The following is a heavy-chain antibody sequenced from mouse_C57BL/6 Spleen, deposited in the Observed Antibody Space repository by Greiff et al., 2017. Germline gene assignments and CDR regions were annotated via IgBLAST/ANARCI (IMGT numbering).Heavy chain of an antibody. J-gene: IGHJ2*01. V-gene: IGHV1-72*01. CDR3: ASSDYYGSSLDY. Sequence: QVQLQQPGAELVKPGASVKLSCKASGYTFTSYWMHWVKQRPGRGLEWIGRLDPNSGGTKYNEKFKSKATLAVDKPSSTAYVQLSSLTSEAAADYYCASSDYYGSSLDYWGQGTTLTVSS. CDR1: GYTFTSYW. CDR2: LDPNSGGT. D-gene: IGHD1-1*01.